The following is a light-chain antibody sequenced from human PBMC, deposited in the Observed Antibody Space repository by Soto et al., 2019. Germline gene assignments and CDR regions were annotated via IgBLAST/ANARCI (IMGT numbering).Light chain of an antibody. J-gene: IGLJ2*01. CDR3: ATWDSSLSAVV. CDR2: DNK. V-gene: IGLV1-51*01. Sequence: QSVLTQPPSLSAAPGQRVTISCSGSSSNIGNNYVSWYQQFPGTAPKFLIYDNKKRPSGIPDRFSGSKSGTSATLGITGLQTGDEADYYCATWDSSLSAVVFGGGTKVTVL. CDR1: SSNIGNNY.